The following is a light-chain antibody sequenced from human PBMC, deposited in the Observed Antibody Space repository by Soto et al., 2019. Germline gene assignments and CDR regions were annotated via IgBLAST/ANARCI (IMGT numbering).Light chain of an antibody. V-gene: IGLV1-47*01. Sequence: SVLTQPPSASGTPGQGVTISCSGSTSNFGSNYVYWYQQLPGTAPKLLIYRDNQRPSGVPDRFSGSKSVTSASLAISGRRSDDEADYFCATWDDSLNGFYVFGTGTKVTVL. J-gene: IGLJ1*01. CDR1: TSNFGSNY. CDR3: ATWDDSLNGFYV. CDR2: RDN.